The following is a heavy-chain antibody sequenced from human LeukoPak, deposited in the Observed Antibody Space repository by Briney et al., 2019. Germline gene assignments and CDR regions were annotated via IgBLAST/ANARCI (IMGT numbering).Heavy chain of an antibody. CDR3: ARVWEMATLDY. Sequence: KSSETLSLTCTVSGGSISSYYWSWIRQPPGKGLEWIGYIYYSGSTNYNPSLKSRVTISVDTSKNQFSLKLSSVTAADTAVYYCARVWEMATLDYWGQGTLVTVSS. J-gene: IGHJ4*02. CDR2: IYYSGST. CDR1: GGSISSYY. V-gene: IGHV4-59*01. D-gene: IGHD5-24*01.